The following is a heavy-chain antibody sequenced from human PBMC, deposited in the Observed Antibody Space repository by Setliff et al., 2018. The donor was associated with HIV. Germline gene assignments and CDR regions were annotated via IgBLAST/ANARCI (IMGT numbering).Heavy chain of an antibody. Sequence: ASVKVSCKTSGYAFTSYYMHWVRQAPGQGLEWMGVISPSGGSTNYAQKFQGRVTMTGDTSTSTVYMDLGSLRSEDTAVYYCARDGGYSSPYYFHYWGQGTLVTVSS. CDR1: GYAFTSYY. CDR2: ISPSGGST. V-gene: IGHV1-46*01. J-gene: IGHJ4*02. CDR3: ARDGGYSSPYYFHY. D-gene: IGHD5-18*01.